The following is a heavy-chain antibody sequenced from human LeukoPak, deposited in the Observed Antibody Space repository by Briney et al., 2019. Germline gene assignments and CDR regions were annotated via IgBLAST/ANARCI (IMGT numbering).Heavy chain of an antibody. Sequence: ASVKVSCKASGYTFTGYYMHWVRQAPGQGLEWMGWINPNSGGTNYAQKFQGRVTMTRDTSISTAYMELSSLRSEDTAVYYCATDRGGRVGATDYWGQGTLVTVSS. J-gene: IGHJ4*02. CDR3: ATDRGGRVGATDY. CDR2: INPNSGGT. CDR1: GYTFTGYY. D-gene: IGHD1-26*01. V-gene: IGHV1-2*02.